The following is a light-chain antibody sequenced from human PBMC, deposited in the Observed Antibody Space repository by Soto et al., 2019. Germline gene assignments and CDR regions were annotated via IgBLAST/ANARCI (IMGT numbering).Light chain of an antibody. CDR3: HQYDSLQFS. CDR1: QDVNKF. V-gene: IGKV1-33*01. CDR2: DAS. Sequence: DIQMTQSPSSLSASIGDRVTIAFQASQDVNKFLSWYQQKSGKAPKLLIYDASNLETGVPSRLSGSGSIKHFTFTINSLQPEDVATYYCHQYDSLQFSLGPGTKVDIK. J-gene: IGKJ3*01.